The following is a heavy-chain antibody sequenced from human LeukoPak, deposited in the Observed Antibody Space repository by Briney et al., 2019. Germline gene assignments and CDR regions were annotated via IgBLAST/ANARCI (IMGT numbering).Heavy chain of an antibody. Sequence: GGFLRLSCAASGFTVSSNYMTWVRQAPGKGLEWVSVIYSGGTTYSADSVKGRFTMSRDNSKNTLYLQMNSLRAEDTAVYYCARERSSTSNYYYYYYMDVWGKGTTVTVSS. CDR2: IYSGGTT. CDR1: GFTVSSNY. J-gene: IGHJ6*03. D-gene: IGHD2-2*01. V-gene: IGHV3-66*02. CDR3: ARERSSTSNYYYYYYMDV.